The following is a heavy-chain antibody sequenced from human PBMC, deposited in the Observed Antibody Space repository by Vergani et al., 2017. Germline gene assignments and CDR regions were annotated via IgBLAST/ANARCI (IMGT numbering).Heavy chain of an antibody. D-gene: IGHD3-10*01. J-gene: IGHJ5*02. CDR1: GYTFTSYA. CDR2: ISAYNGNT. V-gene: IGHV1-18*01. CDR3: ARDEAAGTYNWFDP. Sequence: QVQLVQSGAEVKKPGASVKVSCKASGYTFTSYAMHWVRQAPGQRLEWMGWISAYNGNTNYAQKLQGRVTMTTDTSTSTAYMELRSLRSDDTAAYYCARDEAAGTYNWFDPWGQGTLVTVSS.